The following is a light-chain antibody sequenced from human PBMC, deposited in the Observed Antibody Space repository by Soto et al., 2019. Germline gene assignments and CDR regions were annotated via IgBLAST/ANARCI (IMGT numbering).Light chain of an antibody. V-gene: IGKV2D-29*01. CDR3: LQTIQLPPT. CDR2: EAS. Sequence: DIEMTQTPLSLSVTPGQPASISCKSTQSLLHNNGETYLFWYLQRPGQPPQLLIYEASKRYSGVPDRFGGSGSGTDVTLKISRVESEDVGVYYCLQTIQLPPTFGQGTKLEI. CDR1: QSLLHNNGETY. J-gene: IGKJ2*01.